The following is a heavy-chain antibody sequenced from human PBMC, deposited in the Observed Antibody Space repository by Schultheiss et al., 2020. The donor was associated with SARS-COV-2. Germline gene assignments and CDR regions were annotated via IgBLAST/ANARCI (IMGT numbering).Heavy chain of an antibody. V-gene: IGHV1-18*01. Sequence: SVKVSCKASGYTFTSYGISWVRQAPGQGLEWMGWISAYNGNTKYSQEFQGRVTITRDTSASTAYMELSSLRSEDTAVYYCARVGPGGSYYYMDVWGKGTTVTVSS. CDR3: ARVGPGGSYYYMDV. J-gene: IGHJ6*03. CDR1: GYTFTSYG. D-gene: IGHD1-14*01. CDR2: ISAYNGNT.